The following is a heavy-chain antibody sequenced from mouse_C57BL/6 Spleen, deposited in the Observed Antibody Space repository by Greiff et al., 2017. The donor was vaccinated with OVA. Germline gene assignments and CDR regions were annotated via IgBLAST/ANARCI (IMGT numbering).Heavy chain of an antibody. CDR3: ARSGITTVVADYFDY. V-gene: IGHV14-3*01. CDR2: IDPANGNT. J-gene: IGHJ2*01. Sequence: EVKLQESVAELVRPGASVKLSCTASGFNIKNTYMHWVKQRPEQGLEWIGRIDPANGNTKYAPKFQGKATITADTSSNTAYLQLSSLTSEDTAIYYCARSGITTVVADYFDYWGQGTTLTVSS. D-gene: IGHD1-1*01. CDR1: GFNIKNTY.